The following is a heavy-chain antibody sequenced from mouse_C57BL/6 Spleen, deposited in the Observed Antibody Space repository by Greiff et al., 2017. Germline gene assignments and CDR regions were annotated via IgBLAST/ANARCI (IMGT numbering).Heavy chain of an antibody. D-gene: IGHD2-4*01. Sequence: VQLQQSVAELVRPGASVKLSCTASGFNIKNTYMTWVKQRPEQGLEWIGRIDPANGNTKYAPKFQGKATITADTSSNTAYLQLSSLTSEDTAIYYCARLSDYDDGYYAMDYWGQGTSVTVSS. CDR1: GFNIKNTY. J-gene: IGHJ4*01. CDR3: ARLSDYDDGYYAMDY. CDR2: IDPANGNT. V-gene: IGHV14-3*01.